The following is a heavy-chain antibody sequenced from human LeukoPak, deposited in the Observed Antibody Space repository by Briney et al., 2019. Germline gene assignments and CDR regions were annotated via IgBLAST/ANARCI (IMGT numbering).Heavy chain of an antibody. CDR2: VYYSGSI. Sequence: PSETLSLTCTVSGGSIISSGGYYWGWIRQSPGKGLEWIGSVYYSGSIHYNPSLKSRVTISADTTNNQFSLNLRSVTAADAAVYYCARQYSSGWPWFDPWGQGTLVTVSS. CDR3: ARQYSSGWPWFDP. CDR1: GGSIISSGGYY. D-gene: IGHD6-19*01. J-gene: IGHJ5*02. V-gene: IGHV4-39*01.